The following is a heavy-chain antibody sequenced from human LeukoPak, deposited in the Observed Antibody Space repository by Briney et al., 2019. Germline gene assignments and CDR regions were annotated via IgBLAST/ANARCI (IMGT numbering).Heavy chain of an antibody. CDR1: GFTFGDYA. J-gene: IGHJ3*02. CDR3: TRGGDWNYAFDI. CDR2: IRSKAYGGTT. Sequence: PGGSLRLSCTASGFTFGDYAMSWVRQAPGKGLEWVGFIRSKAYGGTTEYAASVKGRFTISRDDSKSIAYLQMNSLKTEDTAVYYCTRGGDWNYAFDIWGQGTMVTVSS. D-gene: IGHD2-21*02. V-gene: IGHV3-49*04.